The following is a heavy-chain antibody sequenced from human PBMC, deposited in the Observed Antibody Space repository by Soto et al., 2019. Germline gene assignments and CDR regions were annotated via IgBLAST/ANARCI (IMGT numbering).Heavy chain of an antibody. CDR1: GFGFSDYS. CDR3: ARLPKGSTVTS. D-gene: IGHD4-17*01. CDR2: ITSSGDSI. V-gene: IGHV3-48*02. J-gene: IGHJ4*02. Sequence: EVQLLESGGGLVHPGGSLRLSCVASGFGFSDYSMHWVRQAPGKGLEWVSYITSSGDSIYYADSIKDRFTVSRDNAKNSLFLQMNSLREEDTAVYYCARLPKGSTVTSWGQGTLVTVSS.